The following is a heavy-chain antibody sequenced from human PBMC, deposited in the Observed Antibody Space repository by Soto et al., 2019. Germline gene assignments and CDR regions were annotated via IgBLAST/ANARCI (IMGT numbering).Heavy chain of an antibody. CDR2: IHHSGST. CDR3: AGERTDEVDVMLRYYGMDV. Sequence: QVQLQESGPGLVKPSGTLSLTCGVSGGSVSSSHWWRWVRQPPGKGLEWIGEIHHSGSTKYNPSLKSRVTMSVDKIKNQFSLKLSDVAAADTAVYYCAGERTDEVDVMLRYYGMDVWGQGTTVTVSS. J-gene: IGHJ6*02. V-gene: IGHV4-4*02. D-gene: IGHD1-1*01. CDR1: GGSVSSSHW.